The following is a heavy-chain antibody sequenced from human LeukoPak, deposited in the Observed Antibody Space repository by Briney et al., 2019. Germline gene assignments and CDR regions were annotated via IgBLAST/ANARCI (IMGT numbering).Heavy chain of an antibody. CDR2: ISGSGST. Sequence: PGGSLRLSCAASGFTFSSYSMNWVRQAPGKGLEWVSAISGSGSTYYADSVKGRFTLSRDNSKNTLYLQMNSLRAEDTAVYYCATPDYCSSTSCYSSRWGQGTLVTVSS. CDR1: GFTFSSYS. D-gene: IGHD2-2*02. V-gene: IGHV3-23*01. CDR3: ATPDYCSSTSCYSSR. J-gene: IGHJ4*02.